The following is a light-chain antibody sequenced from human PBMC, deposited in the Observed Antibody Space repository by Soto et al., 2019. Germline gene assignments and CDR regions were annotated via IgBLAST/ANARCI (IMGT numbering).Light chain of an antibody. V-gene: IGKV3-15*01. CDR1: QSINAH. CDR3: QQYNTWLWT. Sequence: EVVMTQSPATLSVSPGERVTLSCRASQSINAHLAWYQQKPGQAPRLLIHGASTRATGIPARFSGSGFGTEFILTISSLQSEDFAVYYCQQYNTWLWTFGRGTKVEIQ. CDR2: GAS. J-gene: IGKJ1*01.